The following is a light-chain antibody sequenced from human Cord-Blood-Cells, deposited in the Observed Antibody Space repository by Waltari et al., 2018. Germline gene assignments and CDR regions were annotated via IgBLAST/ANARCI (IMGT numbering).Light chain of an antibody. V-gene: IGKV1-5*03. Sequence: DIQMTQSPSTLSASVGARVTITCRASQSISSWLAWYQQKPGKAPKLLSYKASSLESGVPSRFSGSGSGTEFTLTISSLQPDDFATYYCQQYNSYSFTFGPGTKVEIK. CDR1: QSISSW. J-gene: IGKJ3*01. CDR3: QQYNSYSFT. CDR2: KAS.